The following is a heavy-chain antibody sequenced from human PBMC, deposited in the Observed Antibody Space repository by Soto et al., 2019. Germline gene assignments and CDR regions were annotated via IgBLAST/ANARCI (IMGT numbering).Heavy chain of an antibody. J-gene: IGHJ1*01. D-gene: IGHD4-17*01. CDR1: GFTFSSYG. Sequence: GGSLRLSCAASGFTFSSYGMHWVRQAPGKGLEWVAVIWYDGSNKYYADSVKGRFTISRDNSKNTLYLQMNSLRAEDTAVYYCARDYQAPRSYYGDYPYFQHWGQGTLVTVSS. V-gene: IGHV3-33*01. CDR3: ARDYQAPRSYYGDYPYFQH. CDR2: IWYDGSNK.